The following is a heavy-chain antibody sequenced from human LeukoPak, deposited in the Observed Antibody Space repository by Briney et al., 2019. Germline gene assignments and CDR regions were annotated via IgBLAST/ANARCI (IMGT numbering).Heavy chain of an antibody. CDR1: GGSISSLNL. D-gene: IGHD6-19*01. J-gene: IGHJ4*02. CDR2: MYLDGRT. Sequence: PSGTLSLTCAGSGGSISSLNLWSWLRQPPGKGLEWVGEMYLDGRTNFHPSVRGRVTIFIDKPKNQLSLQLTSVTAADTAVYYCAGLEGRYSTDWFYFFDYWGQGALVTVSS. CDR3: AGLEGRYSTDWFYFFDY. V-gene: IGHV4-4*02.